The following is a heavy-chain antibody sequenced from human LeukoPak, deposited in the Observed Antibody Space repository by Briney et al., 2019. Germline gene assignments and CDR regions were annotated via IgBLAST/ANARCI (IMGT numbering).Heavy chain of an antibody. J-gene: IGHJ4*02. Sequence: SETLSLTCTVSGGSISSYYWSWIRQPPGKGLEWIGYIYYSGSTNYNPSLKSRVTISVDTSKNQFSLKLSSVTAADTAVYYCARRTDTAMVFDYWGQGTLVTVSS. CDR2: IYYSGST. CDR1: GGSISSYY. CDR3: ARRTDTAMVFDY. D-gene: IGHD5-18*01. V-gene: IGHV4-59*08.